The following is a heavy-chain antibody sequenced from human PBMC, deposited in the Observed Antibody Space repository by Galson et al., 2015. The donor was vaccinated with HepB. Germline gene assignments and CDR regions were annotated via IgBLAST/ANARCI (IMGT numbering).Heavy chain of an antibody. J-gene: IGHJ2*01. CDR3: AKVRDYGGNPPLGWYFDL. V-gene: IGHV3-23*01. D-gene: IGHD4-23*01. Sequence: SLRLSCAASGFTFSSYAMSWVRQAPGKGLEWVSAISGSGGSTYYADSVKGRFTISRDNSKNTLYLQMNSLRAEDTAVYYCAKVRDYGGNPPLGWYFDLWGRGTLVTVSS. CDR2: ISGSGGST. CDR1: GFTFSSYA.